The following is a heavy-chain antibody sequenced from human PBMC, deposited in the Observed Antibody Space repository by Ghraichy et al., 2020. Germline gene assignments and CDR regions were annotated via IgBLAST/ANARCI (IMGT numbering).Heavy chain of an antibody. CDR1: GGSFSGYY. CDR3: ASSRGHQLLPRYYYYYMDV. J-gene: IGHJ6*03. V-gene: IGHV4-34*01. D-gene: IGHD2-2*01. Sequence: SETLSLTCAVYGGSFSGYYWSWIRQPPGKGLEWIGEINHSGSTNYNPSLKSRVTISVDTSKNQFSLKLSSVTAADTAVYYCASSRGHQLLPRYYYYYMDVWGKGTTVTVSS. CDR2: INHSGST.